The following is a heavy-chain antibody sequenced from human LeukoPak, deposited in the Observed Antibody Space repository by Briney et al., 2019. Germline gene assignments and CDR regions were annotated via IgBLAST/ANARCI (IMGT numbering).Heavy chain of an antibody. J-gene: IGHJ3*02. CDR3: ARGGGPITLFGVTTRRAFDI. CDR1: GGSISSYY. D-gene: IGHD3-3*01. V-gene: IGHV4-34*01. CDR2: INHSGST. Sequence: SETLSLTCTVSGGSISSYYWSWIRQPPGKGLEWIGEINHSGSTNYNPSLKSRVTISVDTSKNQFSLKLSSMTAADTALYYCARGGGPITLFGVTTRRAFDIWGQGTMVTVSS.